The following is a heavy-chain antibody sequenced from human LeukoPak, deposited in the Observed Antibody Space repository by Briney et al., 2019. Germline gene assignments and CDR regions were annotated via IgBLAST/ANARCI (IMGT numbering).Heavy chain of an antibody. Sequence: GASVNVSCKASVYTFTGYYMHWVRQAPGQGLEWMGWINPNSGGTNYAQKFQGRVTMTRDTSISTAYMELSRLRSDDTAVYYCASGLPGYSSSWYELDFDYWGQGTLVTVSS. D-gene: IGHD6-13*01. J-gene: IGHJ4*02. CDR1: VYTFTGYY. CDR3: ASGLPGYSSSWYELDFDY. CDR2: INPNSGGT. V-gene: IGHV1-2*02.